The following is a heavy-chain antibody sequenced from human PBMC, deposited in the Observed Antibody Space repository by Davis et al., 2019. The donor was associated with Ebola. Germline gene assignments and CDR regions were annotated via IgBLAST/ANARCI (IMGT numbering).Heavy chain of an antibody. J-gene: IGHJ5*01. D-gene: IGHD4-17*01. CDR1: GDSVSDYF. CDR3: ARTTKTNIEASGLGFNSFDS. V-gene: IGHV4-34*01. Sequence: SQTLSLTCAVYGDSVSDYFWSWIRQPPGKGLEWIGETGHSGYTNYSPSLMSRVNLSVDSSTNQFSLKLHSGTAADTAVYYCARTTKTNIEASGLGFNSFDSWGQGALVSVSS. CDR2: TGHSGYT.